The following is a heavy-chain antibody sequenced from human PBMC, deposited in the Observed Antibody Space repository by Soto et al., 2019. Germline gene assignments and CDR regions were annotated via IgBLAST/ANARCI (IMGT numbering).Heavy chain of an antibody. CDR2: IWYDGSNK. V-gene: IGHV3-33*01. CDR1: GFTFSSYG. Sequence: QVQLVESGGGVVQPGRSLRLSCAASGFTFSSYGMHWVRQAPGKGLECVAVIWYDGSNKYYGDSVKGRFTISRDNSKNTLYLQMNSLRAEDTAVYYWARGFGPYYYGMDVWGQGTTVTVSS. D-gene: IGHD3-16*01. CDR3: ARGFGPYYYGMDV. J-gene: IGHJ6*02.